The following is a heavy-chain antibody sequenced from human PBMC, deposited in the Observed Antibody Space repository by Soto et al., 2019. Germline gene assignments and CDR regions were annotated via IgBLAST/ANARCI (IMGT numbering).Heavy chain of an antibody. J-gene: IGHJ2*01. CDR3: VRGIPSQYSSTWLYWNFDL. V-gene: IGHV3-33*01. CDR2: IWNGGSQK. D-gene: IGHD6-13*01. CDR1: GFVYSQYA. Sequence: PGGSLRLSCEASGFVYSQYAMHWVRQAPGKGPEWVALIWNGGSQKNYVDSVKGRFTISRDNSKNTLNLQMNSLRADDTAMYFCVRGIPSQYSSTWLYWNFDLWGPGTLVTVSS.